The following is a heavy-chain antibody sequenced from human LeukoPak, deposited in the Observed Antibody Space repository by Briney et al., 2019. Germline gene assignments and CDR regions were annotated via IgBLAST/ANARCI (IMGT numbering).Heavy chain of an antibody. CDR3: AKRGYCSGGSCSDY. CDR2: IIPIFGTA. Sequence: SVKVSCKASGGTFSSYAITWVRQAPGQGLEWMGGIIPIFGTANYAQKFQGRVTITADESTSTAYMELSSLRSEDTAVYYCAKRGYCSGGSCSDYWGQGTLVTVSS. V-gene: IGHV1-69*13. D-gene: IGHD2-15*01. CDR1: GGTFSSYA. J-gene: IGHJ4*02.